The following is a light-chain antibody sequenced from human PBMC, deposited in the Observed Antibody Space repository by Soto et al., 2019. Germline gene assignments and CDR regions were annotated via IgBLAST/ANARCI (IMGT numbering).Light chain of an antibody. V-gene: IGLV2-14*01. CDR2: EVT. CDR1: SSDVGGYNS. J-gene: IGLJ2*01. CDR3: TSYTSSSTLV. Sequence: QSVLTQPASVSGSPGQSITISCTGTSSDVGGYNSVSWYQQHPGKAPKLMIYEVTNRPSGVSNRFSGSKSGNTASLTISGLQDEDEADYYCTSYTSSSTLVFGGGTKLTVL.